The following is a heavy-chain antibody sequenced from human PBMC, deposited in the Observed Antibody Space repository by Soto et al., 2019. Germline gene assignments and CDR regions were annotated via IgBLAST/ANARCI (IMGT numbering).Heavy chain of an antibody. D-gene: IGHD5-18*01. CDR1: GFTFSSYS. CDR3: ARDGDTAWFEP. Sequence: GGSLRLSCAASGFTFSSYSINWVRQAPWKGLEWVSSISSSSSYIYYADSVKGRFTISRDNAKNSLYLQMNSLRAEDTAVYYCARDGDTAWFEPWGQGTLVTLSS. J-gene: IGHJ5*02. V-gene: IGHV3-21*01. CDR2: ISSSSSYI.